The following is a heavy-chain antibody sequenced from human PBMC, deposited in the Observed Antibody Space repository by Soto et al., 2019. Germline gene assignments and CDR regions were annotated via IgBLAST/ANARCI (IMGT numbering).Heavy chain of an antibody. CDR2: IYPGGST. J-gene: IGHJ5*02. D-gene: IGHD3-22*01. CDR3: ARVGPWVPYYYDSSPYTFENGFDP. Sequence: SETLSLTCAVSGYSISSGYYWGWLRQPPGKGLEWIGSIYPGGSTYYNPSLHSRVTLSIDMTNNHASLILNSVTAADTAVYYCARVGPWVPYYYDSSPYTFENGFDPWGQGTLVTVSS. CDR1: GYSISSGYY. V-gene: IGHV4-38-2*01.